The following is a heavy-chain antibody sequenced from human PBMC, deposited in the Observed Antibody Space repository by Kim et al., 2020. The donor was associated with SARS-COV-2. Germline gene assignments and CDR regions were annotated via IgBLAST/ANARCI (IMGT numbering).Heavy chain of an antibody. V-gene: IGHV3-13*01. D-gene: IGHD3-22*01. CDR3: ARAEKYYYDSSGYYERLPYGMDV. J-gene: IGHJ6*02. CDR2: IGTAGDT. Sequence: GGSLRLSCAASGFTFSSYDMHWVRQATGKGLEWVSAIGTAGDTYYPGSVKGRFTISRENAKNSLYLQMNSLRAGDTAVYYCARAEKYYYDSSGYYERLPYGMDVWGQGTTVTVSS. CDR1: GFTFSSYD.